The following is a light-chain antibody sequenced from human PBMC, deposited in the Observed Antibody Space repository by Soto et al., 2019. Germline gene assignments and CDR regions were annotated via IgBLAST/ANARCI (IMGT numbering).Light chain of an antibody. Sequence: DIVRKHFPATLSFSTVEISTLSCSASQSVSNNYLAWYQQKPGQAPRLLIYGASNRATGIPDRFSGSASGTDFTLTISRLETEDFAVYYCQQYGSSGTFGQGTNVDIK. CDR1: QSVSNNY. J-gene: IGKJ1*01. CDR3: QQYGSSGT. CDR2: GAS. V-gene: IGKV3-20*01.